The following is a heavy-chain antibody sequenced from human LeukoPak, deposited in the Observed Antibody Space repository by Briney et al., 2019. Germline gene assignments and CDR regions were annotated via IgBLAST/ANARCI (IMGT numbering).Heavy chain of an antibody. CDR2: IKEDGSQK. Sequence: GGSLRLSCIASGFTFTNYWMSWVRQAPGKGPEWVATIKEDGSQKYYVDSVKGRFTISRDNTKNSLYVQMNSLRAEDTAVYYCARLKDAVTIFDCWGQGILVTVSS. CDR1: GFTFTNYW. D-gene: IGHD4-17*01. CDR3: ARLKDAVTIFDC. V-gene: IGHV3-7*01. J-gene: IGHJ5*01.